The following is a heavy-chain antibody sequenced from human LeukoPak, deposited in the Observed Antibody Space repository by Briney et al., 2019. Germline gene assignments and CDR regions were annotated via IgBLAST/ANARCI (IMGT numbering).Heavy chain of an antibody. J-gene: IGHJ4*02. CDR3: AKDGTTTVTFDY. CDR2: ISGSGGST. Sequence: GGSLRLSCAASGFTFSGNAMSWVRQAPGKGLEWVSVISGSGGSTYYRDSVKGRFTISRDNSKNTLYLQMNSLTAGDTAVYFCAKDGTTTVTFDYWGQGTLVTVSS. V-gene: IGHV3-23*01. CDR1: GFTFSGNA. D-gene: IGHD4-11*01.